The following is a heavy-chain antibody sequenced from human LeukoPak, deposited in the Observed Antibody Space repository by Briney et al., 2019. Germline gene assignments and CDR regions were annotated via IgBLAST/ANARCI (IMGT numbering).Heavy chain of an antibody. J-gene: IGHJ4*02. CDR2: IYYSGST. D-gene: IGHD3-22*01. V-gene: IGHV4-39*01. Sequence: PSETLSLTCTVSGGXISGSSYYWGWIRQPPGKGLESIGSIYYSGSTYYNPPLKSRVSISVDTSKNQFSLKLTSVTTADTAVYHCARHGIWLTGPYDYWGQGTLVTVSS. CDR1: GGXISGSSYY. CDR3: ARHGIWLTGPYDY.